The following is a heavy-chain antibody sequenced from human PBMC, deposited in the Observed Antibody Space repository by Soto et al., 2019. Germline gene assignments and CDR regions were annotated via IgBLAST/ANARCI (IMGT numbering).Heavy chain of an antibody. CDR2: IKTKSEGETT. D-gene: IGHD1-26*01. V-gene: IGHV3-15*01. CDR1: GFTFTNAW. J-gene: IGHJ5*02. Sequence: PGGSLRLSCAASGFTFTNAWMSWVRQAPGKGLEWVAHIKTKSEGETTYYAAPVKGRFTTSRDDSKTTLYLQLNSLKTEDTAVYSSATYFPSWGQGTLVSVSS. CDR3: ATYFPS.